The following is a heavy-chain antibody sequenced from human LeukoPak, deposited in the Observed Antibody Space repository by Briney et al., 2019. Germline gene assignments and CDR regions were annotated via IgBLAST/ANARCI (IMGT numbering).Heavy chain of an antibody. V-gene: IGHV3-30*18. D-gene: IGHD4-17*01. CDR2: ISYDGSNK. CDR1: GFTFSSYG. J-gene: IGHJ6*02. CDR3: AKDLWVYMTTTHGMDV. Sequence: PGRSLRLTCAVSGFTFSSYGMHWVRHAPGKGLEWVAVISYDGSNKYYADSVKGRFTISRDNSKNTLYLQMNSLRAEDTAVYYCAKDLWVYMTTTHGMDVWGQGTTVTVSS.